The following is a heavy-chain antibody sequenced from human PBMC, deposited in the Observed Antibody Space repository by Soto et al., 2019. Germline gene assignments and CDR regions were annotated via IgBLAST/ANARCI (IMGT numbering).Heavy chain of an antibody. Sequence: SSETLSLTCTFSGCSISSGDYYWSWIRQPPGKGLEWIGYIYYSGSTYYNPSLKSRVTISVDTSKNQFSLKLSSVTAADTAVYYCARARTGELLLSYFQHWGQGTLVTVSS. CDR1: GCSISSGDYY. J-gene: IGHJ1*01. CDR3: ARARTGELLLSYFQH. CDR2: IYYSGST. V-gene: IGHV4-30-4*01. D-gene: IGHD3-10*01.